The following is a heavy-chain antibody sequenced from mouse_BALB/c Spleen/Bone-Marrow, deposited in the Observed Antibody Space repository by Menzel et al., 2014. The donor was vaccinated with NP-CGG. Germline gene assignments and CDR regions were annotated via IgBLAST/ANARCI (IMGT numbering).Heavy chain of an antibody. CDR2: ISYSGGT. Sequence: EVQLQQSGPGLVKPSQSLSLPCTVTGYSITSDYAWNWIRQFPGNKLEWMGSISYSGGTDYNPTLKSRFSITRDTSKNQSFLQLNSVTAEDTATYYCARKFYYFDYWGHGTTLTVSS. V-gene: IGHV3-2*02. J-gene: IGHJ2*01. CDR1: GYSITSDYA. CDR3: ARKFYYFDY.